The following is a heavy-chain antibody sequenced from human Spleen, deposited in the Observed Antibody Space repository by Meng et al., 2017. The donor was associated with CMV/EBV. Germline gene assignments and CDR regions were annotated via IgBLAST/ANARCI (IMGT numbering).Heavy chain of an antibody. V-gene: IGHV3-53*01. CDR1: GFTVSSMY. D-gene: IGHD1-26*01. CDR2: IYSEDKT. CDR3: ARGWGRGLGGYYFDY. Sequence: SGFTVSSMYMGWVRQAPGKGLGWVSVIYSEDKTYYADSVKGRFTISRDNSKSTVYLQMNSLRAEDTAVYYCARGWGRGLGGYYFDYWGQGTLVTVSS. J-gene: IGHJ4*02.